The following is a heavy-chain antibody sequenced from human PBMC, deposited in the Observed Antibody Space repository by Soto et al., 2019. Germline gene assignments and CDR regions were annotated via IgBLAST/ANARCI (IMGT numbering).Heavy chain of an antibody. CDR1: VDTFSSTSAA. J-gene: IGHJ6*02. V-gene: IGHV6-1*01. CDR3: ARGGYSMDV. Sequence: XQTLSLTCAISVDTFSSTSAAWTWIRQSPSRGLEWLGKTYYRSKWYNEYAVAVKSRISINADTSKNQFSLQMDSVTPEDTAVYYCARGGYSMDVWGQGTTVTVSS. CDR2: TYYRSKWYN.